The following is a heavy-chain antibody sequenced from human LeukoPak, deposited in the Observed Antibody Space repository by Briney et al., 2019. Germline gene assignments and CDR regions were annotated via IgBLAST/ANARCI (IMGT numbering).Heavy chain of an antibody. CDR1: GYTLTGYY. CDR3: ARSVTDGYYDSSGYL. CDR2: INPNSGGT. Sequence: ASVKVSCKASGYTLTGYYMHWVRQAPGQGLEWMGWINPNSGGTNYAQKFQGRVTMTRDTSISTAYMELIRLRSDDTAVYYCARSVTDGYYDSSGYLWGQGTLVTVSS. D-gene: IGHD3-22*01. V-gene: IGHV1-2*02. J-gene: IGHJ4*02.